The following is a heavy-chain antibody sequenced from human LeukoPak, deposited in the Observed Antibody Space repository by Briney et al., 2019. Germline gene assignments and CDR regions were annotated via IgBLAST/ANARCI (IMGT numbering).Heavy chain of an antibody. Sequence: GGSLRLSCAASGFTFSSYAMSWVRQAPVKRLEWVSTISVSGGSTYSADSVKGRFTISRDNSKNALYLQMNSLRAEDTAVYYCAKGSFDMDVWGQGTTVTVSS. J-gene: IGHJ6*02. CDR2: ISVSGGST. CDR1: GFTFSSYA. CDR3: AKGSFDMDV. V-gene: IGHV3-23*01.